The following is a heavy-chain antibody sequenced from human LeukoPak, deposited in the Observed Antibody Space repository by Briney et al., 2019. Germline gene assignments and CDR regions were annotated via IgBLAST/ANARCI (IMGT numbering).Heavy chain of an antibody. D-gene: IGHD3-10*01. J-gene: IGHJ6*04. Sequence: SETLSLTCAVYGGSFSGYYWSWIRQPPGKGLEWIGEINHSGSTNYSPSLKSRVTISVDTSKNQFSLKLSSVTAADTAVYYCARGGGITLVRGVPPSGHYGMDVWGKGTTVTVSS. CDR3: ARGGGITLVRGVPPSGHYGMDV. V-gene: IGHV4-34*01. CDR2: INHSGST. CDR1: GGSFSGYY.